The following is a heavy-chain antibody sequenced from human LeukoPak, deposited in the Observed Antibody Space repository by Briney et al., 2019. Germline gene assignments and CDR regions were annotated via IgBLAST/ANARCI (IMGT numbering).Heavy chain of an antibody. CDR1: GYTFTGYY. Sequence: ASVKVSCKASGYTFTGYYMHWVRQAPGQGREWMGWINPNSGGTNYAQKFQGRVTMTRDTSISTAYMELSRLRSDDTAVYYCARAAIYYYYYMDVWGKGTTVTVSS. CDR2: INPNSGGT. J-gene: IGHJ6*03. V-gene: IGHV1-2*02. CDR3: ARAAIYYYYYMDV.